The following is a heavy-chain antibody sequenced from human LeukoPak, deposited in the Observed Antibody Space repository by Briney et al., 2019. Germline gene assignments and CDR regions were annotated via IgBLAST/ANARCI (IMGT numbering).Heavy chain of an antibody. CDR3: ARLVTSYFDY. Sequence: PGESLKISCQGSGYSFTRYWIAWVRQMPGKGLEWMGIIYPGDSDTRYSPSFQGQVTISADKSISTAYLQWSSLKASDTAMYYCARLVTSYFDYWGQGTLVTVSS. J-gene: IGHJ4*02. V-gene: IGHV5-51*01. CDR1: GYSFTRYW. CDR2: IYPGDSDT. D-gene: IGHD4-11*01.